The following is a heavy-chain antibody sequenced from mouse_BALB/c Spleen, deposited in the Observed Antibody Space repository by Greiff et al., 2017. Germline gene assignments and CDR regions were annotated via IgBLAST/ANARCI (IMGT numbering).Heavy chain of an antibody. CDR1: GFTFSSFG. D-gene: IGHD2-3*01. Sequence: EVKLVESGGGLVQPGGSRKLSCAASGFTFSSFGMHWVRQAPEKGLEWVAYISSGSSTIYYADTVKGRFTISRDNPKNTLFLQMTGLRSEDTAMYYCAREGAYDGAWFAYWGQGTLVTVSA. J-gene: IGHJ3*01. CDR3: AREGAYDGAWFAY. V-gene: IGHV5-17*02. CDR2: ISSGSSTI.